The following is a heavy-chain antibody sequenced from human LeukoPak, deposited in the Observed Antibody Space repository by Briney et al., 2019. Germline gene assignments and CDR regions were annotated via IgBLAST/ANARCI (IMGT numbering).Heavy chain of an antibody. J-gene: IGHJ4*02. CDR3: ARDRSSGWYVVDY. V-gene: IGHV4-4*07. CDR2: VYSSGST. Sequence: SETLSLTCSVSRGSISSYYWSWIRQPAGKGLEWIGRVYSSGSTNYNPSLKSRVTMSIDTSKNQFSLKLSSVTAADTAVYYCARDRSSGWYVVDYWGQGTLVSVSS. D-gene: IGHD6-19*01. CDR1: RGSISSYY.